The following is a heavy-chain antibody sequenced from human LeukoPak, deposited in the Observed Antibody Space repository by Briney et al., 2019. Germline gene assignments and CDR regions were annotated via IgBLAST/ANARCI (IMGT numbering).Heavy chain of an antibody. V-gene: IGHV4-59*08. D-gene: IGHD6-19*01. CDR2: IYYSGST. J-gene: IGHJ4*02. CDR1: GGSISSYY. Sequence: SETLSHTCTVSGGSISSYYWSWIRQPPGKGLEWIGYIYYSGSTNYNPSLKSRVTISVDTSKDQFSLKLSSVTAADTAVYYCARLSSGWYADYWGQGTLVTVSS. CDR3: ARLSSGWYADY.